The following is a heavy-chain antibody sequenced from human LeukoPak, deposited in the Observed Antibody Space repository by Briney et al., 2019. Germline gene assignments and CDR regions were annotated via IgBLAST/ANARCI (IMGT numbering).Heavy chain of an antibody. J-gene: IGHJ6*02. Sequence: PSETLSLTCAVYGGSFSGYYWSWIRQPPGKGLEWIGEINHSGSTSYNPSLKSRVTISVDTSKNQFSLKLSSVTAADTAVYYCARLVEMATIFSYYYGMDVWGQGTTVTVSS. CDR2: INHSGST. D-gene: IGHD5-12*01. CDR3: ARLVEMATIFSYYYGMDV. V-gene: IGHV4-34*01. CDR1: GGSFSGYY.